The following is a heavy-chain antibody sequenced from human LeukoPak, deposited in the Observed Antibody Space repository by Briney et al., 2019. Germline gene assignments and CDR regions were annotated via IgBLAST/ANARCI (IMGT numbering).Heavy chain of an antibody. CDR3: ARDMTLLHGAFDI. CDR2: ISYDGSNK. Sequence: GGSLRLSCAASGFTFSSYAMHWVRQAPGKGLEWVAVISYDGSNKYYADSVKGRFTISRDNSKNTLYLQMNSLRAEDTAVYYCARDMTLLHGAFDIWGQGTMVTVSS. CDR1: GFTFSSYA. J-gene: IGHJ3*02. V-gene: IGHV3-30-3*01. D-gene: IGHD2-15*01.